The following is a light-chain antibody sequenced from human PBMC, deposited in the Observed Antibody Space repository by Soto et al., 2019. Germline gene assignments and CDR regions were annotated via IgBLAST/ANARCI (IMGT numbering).Light chain of an antibody. J-gene: IGKJ2*01. V-gene: IGKV3-15*01. CDR3: QQYNNWPPYT. CDR1: QSVSSN. Sequence: EIVMTQSPATLSVSPGERATLSCRASQSVSSNLAWYRQKPGQAPRLLIYGASTRATGIPARFSGSGSGTEFTLTISSLQSEDFAVYYCQQYNNWPPYTFGQGTK. CDR2: GAS.